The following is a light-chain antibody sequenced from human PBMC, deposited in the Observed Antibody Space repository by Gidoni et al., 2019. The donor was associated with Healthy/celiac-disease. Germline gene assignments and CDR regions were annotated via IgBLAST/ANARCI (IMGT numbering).Light chain of an antibody. J-gene: IGLJ1*01. V-gene: IGLV2-14*01. CDR1: SSDVGGYNY. CDR3: SSYTSSSTLDV. CDR2: EVS. Sequence: QSALTQPASVSGSPGPSLTISCTGPSSDVGGYNYVSWYQQQPGKAPKLMIYEVSNRPAGVSNRFSGSKSGNTASLTISGLQAEDEADYYCSSYTSSSTLDVFGTGTKVTV.